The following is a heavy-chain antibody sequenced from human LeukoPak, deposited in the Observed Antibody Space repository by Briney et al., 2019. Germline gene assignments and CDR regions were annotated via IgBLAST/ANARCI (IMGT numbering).Heavy chain of an antibody. CDR3: ALEGDGYNLDHLFDY. CDR2: IYSGGST. Sequence: AGSLRLSCAAPAFTVSSNYMSWVRQAPGKRLEWFSVIYSGGSTYYADSVKGRFNISRDNSKNTLYLQMNSLRAEDTAVYYCALEGDGYNLDHLFDYWGQGTLVTVSS. CDR1: AFTVSSNY. V-gene: IGHV3-53*01. D-gene: IGHD5-24*01. J-gene: IGHJ4*02.